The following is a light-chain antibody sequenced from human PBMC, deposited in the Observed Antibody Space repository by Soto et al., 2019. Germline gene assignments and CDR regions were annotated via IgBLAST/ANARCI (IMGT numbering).Light chain of an antibody. CDR2: GAS. CDR1: QSVSSSY. CDR3: QQYGSSPPRT. Sequence: ELVMTQSQGTLSLSPGERATLSCRASQSVSSSYLAWYQQKPGQAPRLLIYGASSRATGIPDRFSGSGSGTDFTLTISRLEPEDFAVYYCQQYGSSPPRTFGQGTKVDIK. V-gene: IGKV3-20*01. J-gene: IGKJ1*01.